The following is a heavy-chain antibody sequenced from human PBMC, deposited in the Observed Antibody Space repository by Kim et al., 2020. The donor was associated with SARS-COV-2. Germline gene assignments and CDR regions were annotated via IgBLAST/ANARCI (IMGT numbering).Heavy chain of an antibody. CDR2: INGIGDNS. CDR3: AKDLTGSYSSFDY. V-gene: IGHV3-23*01. CDR1: GFPFRGYS. J-gene: IGHJ4*02. D-gene: IGHD3-9*01. Sequence: GGSLRLSCVVSGFPFRGYSMTWVRQAPGKGLEWVSTINGIGDNSYHANTVKGRFSISRDNSRNTLFLHMNRLTDDDTAVYFCAKDLTGSYSSFDYWGPGNPGHRLL.